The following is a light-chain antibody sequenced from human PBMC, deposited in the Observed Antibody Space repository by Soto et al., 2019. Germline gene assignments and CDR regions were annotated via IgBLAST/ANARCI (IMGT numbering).Light chain of an antibody. CDR3: CSFAGSGTGV. V-gene: IGLV2-23*02. Sequence: QSALTQPASVSGSPGQSIAISCTGTSGDIGTYNLVSWYQQHPGKAPKLMISEVNKRPSGVSDRFSGSKSGDTASLTISGLRTEHEADYYCCSFAGSGTGVFGTGTKLTVL. CDR1: SGDIGTYNL. J-gene: IGLJ1*01. CDR2: EVN.